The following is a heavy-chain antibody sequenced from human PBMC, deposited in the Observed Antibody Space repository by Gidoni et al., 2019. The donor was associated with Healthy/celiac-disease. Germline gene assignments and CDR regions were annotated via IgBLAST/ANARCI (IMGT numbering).Heavy chain of an antibody. J-gene: IGHJ5*02. CDR3: TRGVRWFDP. Sequence: FTISRDDSKSIAYLQMNSLKTEDTAVYYCTRGVRWFDPWGQGTLVTVSS. D-gene: IGHD4-4*01. V-gene: IGHV3-49*02.